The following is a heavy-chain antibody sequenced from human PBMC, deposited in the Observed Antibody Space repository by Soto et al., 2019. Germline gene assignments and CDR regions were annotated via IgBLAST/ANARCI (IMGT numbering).Heavy chain of an antibody. D-gene: IGHD3-9*01. CDR2: IYHSGST. V-gene: IGHV4-30-2*01. CDR1: GGSISSGGYS. J-gene: IGHJ6*02. Sequence: QLQLQESGSGLVKPSQTLSLTCAVSGGSISSGGYSWSWIRQPPGKGLEWIGYIYHSGSTYYNPSLKSRVTITVDRSKNQFSLKLSSVTAADTAVYYCASVPTYYDILTGYYYYYGMDVWGQGTTVTVSS. CDR3: ASVPTYYDILTGYYYYYGMDV.